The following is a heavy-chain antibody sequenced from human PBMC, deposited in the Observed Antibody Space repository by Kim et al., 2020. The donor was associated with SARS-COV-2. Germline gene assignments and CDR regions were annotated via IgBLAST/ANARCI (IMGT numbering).Heavy chain of an antibody. V-gene: IGHV3-23*01. Sequence: GGSLRLSCAASGFSFSDFAMRWVRQAPGKGLEWVSSISNSGDSTFYVDSVEGRFAISRDNSKNMVYLQMNSLRAEDTAVYYCVTPYPSTRGFFSYWGRGTLVTVSS. CDR1: GFSFSDFA. CDR2: ISNSGDST. J-gene: IGHJ4*02. CDR3: VTPYPSTRGFFSY. D-gene: IGHD5-12*01.